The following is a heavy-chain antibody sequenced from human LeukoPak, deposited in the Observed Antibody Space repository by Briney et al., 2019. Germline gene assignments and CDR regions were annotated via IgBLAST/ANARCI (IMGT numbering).Heavy chain of an antibody. Sequence: GASVKVSCKASGYTFTSYYMHWVRQAPGQGLEWMGIINPSGGSTSYAQKFQGRVTMTRDMSTSTVYMELSSLRSEDAAVYYCARGNYDFWSGYYGYYIDVWGKGTTVTVSS. J-gene: IGHJ6*03. CDR3: ARGNYDFWSGYYGYYIDV. CDR1: GYTFTSYY. D-gene: IGHD3-3*01. CDR2: INPSGGST. V-gene: IGHV1-46*01.